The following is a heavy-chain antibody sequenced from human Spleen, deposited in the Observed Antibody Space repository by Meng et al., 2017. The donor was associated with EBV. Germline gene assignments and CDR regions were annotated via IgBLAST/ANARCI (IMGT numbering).Heavy chain of an antibody. CDR1: GGSFSGYY. Sequence: QVQLQQWGAGLLKPSETLSLTCAVYGGSFSGYYWSWIRQPPGKGLEWIGEINHSGSTNYNPSLKSRVTISVDTSKNQFSLKLSSVTAADTAVYFCARDIRPLGDFGLGGQGTMVTVSS. CDR3: ARDIRPLGDFGL. V-gene: IGHV4-34*01. D-gene: IGHD3-16*01. CDR2: INHSGST. J-gene: IGHJ4*02.